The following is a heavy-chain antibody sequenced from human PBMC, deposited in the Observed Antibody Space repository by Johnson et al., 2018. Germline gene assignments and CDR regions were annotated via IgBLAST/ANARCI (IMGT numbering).Heavy chain of an antibody. V-gene: IGHV3-66*02. CDR3: ATKIGYSSGWGLFQH. CDR1: GFTFDDYG. CDR2: IYSGGST. J-gene: IGHJ1*01. Sequence: EVQLVESGGGVVRPGGSLRLSCAASGFTFDDYGMSWVRPAPGKGLEWVSVIYSGGSTYYADSVKGRFSISRDNSKDTMYLQMKSLRDEDAAVYYCATKIGYSSGWGLFQHWGQGTLVTVAS. D-gene: IGHD6-19*01.